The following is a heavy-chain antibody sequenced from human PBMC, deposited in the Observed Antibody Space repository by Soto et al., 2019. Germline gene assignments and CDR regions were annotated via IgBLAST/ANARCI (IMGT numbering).Heavy chain of an antibody. Sequence: EVQLVESGGGLVKPGGSLRLSCAASGFTFSSYSMNWVRQAPGKGLEWVSSISSSSSYIYYADSVKGRFTISRDNAKNSLYLQMNSLRAEDTAVYYCARDRNSDILTGRRGAFGYWGQGTLVTVSS. CDR2: ISSSSSYI. CDR1: GFTFSSYS. V-gene: IGHV3-21*01. CDR3: ARDRNSDILTGRRGAFGY. J-gene: IGHJ4*02. D-gene: IGHD3-9*01.